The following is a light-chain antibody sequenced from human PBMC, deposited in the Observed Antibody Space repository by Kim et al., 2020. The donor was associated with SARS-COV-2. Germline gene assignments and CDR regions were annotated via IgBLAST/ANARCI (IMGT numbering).Light chain of an antibody. CDR1: SSNIGAGYV. CDR3: QSFDSSLNGLVL. Sequence: VTIACNGSSSNIGAGYVVHWYQQLPGTAPKLLIFSNSNRPSGVPDRFSASKSGTSASLAITGLQAADEADYYCQSFDSSLNGLVLFGGGTQLTVL. J-gene: IGLJ2*01. V-gene: IGLV1-40*01. CDR2: SNS.